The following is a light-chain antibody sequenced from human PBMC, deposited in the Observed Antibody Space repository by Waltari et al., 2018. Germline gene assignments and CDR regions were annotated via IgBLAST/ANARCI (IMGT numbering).Light chain of an antibody. J-gene: IGKJ4*01. Sequence: EIVLTQSPGTLSLSPGEGATLSCRTSQPIRTTYLAWYQQKPGQAPPLLIYGASSRATGVPDRFTGSGSGTDFSLTISSLEPEDFATYYCHQYDISPLTFGGGTKVEIK. CDR3: HQYDISPLT. V-gene: IGKV3-20*01. CDR2: GAS. CDR1: QPIRTTY.